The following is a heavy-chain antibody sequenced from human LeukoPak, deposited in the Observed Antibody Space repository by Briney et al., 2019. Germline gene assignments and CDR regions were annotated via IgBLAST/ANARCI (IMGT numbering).Heavy chain of an antibody. J-gene: IGHJ6*02. CDR2: INSDGSTT. D-gene: IGHD3-3*01. Sequence: PGGSLRLSCAASGFTFSSYWMHSVRQIPGKGLVWISRINSDGSTTNYADSVKGRITISRDNAKNTLYLQMNSLRAEGTAVYYCARGSYYDFWSGHYAMDVWGQGTTVTVSS. CDR3: ARGSYYDFWSGHYAMDV. V-gene: IGHV3-74*01. CDR1: GFTFSSYW.